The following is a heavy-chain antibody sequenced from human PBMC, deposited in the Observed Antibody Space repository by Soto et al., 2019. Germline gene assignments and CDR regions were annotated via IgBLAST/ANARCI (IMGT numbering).Heavy chain of an antibody. CDR1: GSSISSSSYY. Sequence: QLQLQESGPGLVKPSETLSLTCTVSGSSISSSSYYWGWIRQPPGKGLEWIGSIYYSGSTYYNPSLKSRVTISVDTSKNQFSLKLSSVTAADTAVYYCARLIAAAGYWFDPWGQGTLVTVSS. D-gene: IGHD6-13*01. CDR2: IYYSGST. CDR3: ARLIAAAGYWFDP. J-gene: IGHJ5*02. V-gene: IGHV4-39*01.